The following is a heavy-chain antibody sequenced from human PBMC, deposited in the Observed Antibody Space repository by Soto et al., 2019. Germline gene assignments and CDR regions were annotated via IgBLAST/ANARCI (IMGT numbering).Heavy chain of an antibody. CDR2: ISAYNGNT. CDR1: GYSFTSYG. Sequence: ASVKVSCKASGYSFTSYGISWVRQAPGQGLEWMGWISAYNGNTNYAQKFQDRVTMTTDTSTSTAYMELRSLRSDDTAVYYCARIHIAVAGYYFDYWGQGTLVTVS. V-gene: IGHV1-18*01. CDR3: ARIHIAVAGYYFDY. D-gene: IGHD6-19*01. J-gene: IGHJ4*02.